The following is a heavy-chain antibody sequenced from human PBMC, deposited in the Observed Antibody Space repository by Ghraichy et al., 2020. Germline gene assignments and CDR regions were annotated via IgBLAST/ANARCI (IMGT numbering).Heavy chain of an antibody. J-gene: IGHJ4*02. Sequence: SETLSLTCTVSGGSISSSSYYWGWIRQPPGKGLEWIGSIYYSGSTYYNPSLKSRVTISVDTSKNQFSLKLSSVTAADTAVYYCARRGAVGALDDYWGQGTLVTVSS. V-gene: IGHV4-39*01. CDR2: IYYSGST. CDR3: ARRGAVGALDDY. D-gene: IGHD1-26*01. CDR1: GGSISSSSYY.